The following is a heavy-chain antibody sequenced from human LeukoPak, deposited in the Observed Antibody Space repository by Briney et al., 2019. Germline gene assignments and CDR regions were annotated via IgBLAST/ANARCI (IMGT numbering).Heavy chain of an antibody. V-gene: IGHV3-23*01. CDR3: AKEGDWAYNYDSSGYYGSFDC. CDR1: GITFGNYA. D-gene: IGHD3-22*01. Sequence: GGSLRLSCAASGITFGNYAMSWVRQAPGKGLEWVSGISGSGATTYYEDSVKGRFTISRDNSKNTMYLQLNSLRVEDTAVYYCAKEGDWAYNYDSSGYYGSFDCWGQGTLVAVSS. CDR2: ISGSGATT. J-gene: IGHJ4*02.